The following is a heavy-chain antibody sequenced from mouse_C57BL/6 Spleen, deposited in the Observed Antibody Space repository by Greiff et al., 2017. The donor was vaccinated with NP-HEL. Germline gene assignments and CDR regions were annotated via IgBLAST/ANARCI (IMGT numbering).Heavy chain of an antibody. CDR1: GFTFSDYG. J-gene: IGHJ2*01. V-gene: IGHV5-17*01. CDR2: ISSGSSTI. CDR3: ARGYGHYFDY. Sequence: EVMLVESGGGLVKPGGSLKLSCAASGFTFSDYGMHWVRQAPEKGLEWVAYISSGSSTIYYADTVKGRFTISRDNAKNTLFLQMTSLRSEDTAMYYCARGYGHYFDYWGQGTTLTVSS. D-gene: IGHD1-1*02.